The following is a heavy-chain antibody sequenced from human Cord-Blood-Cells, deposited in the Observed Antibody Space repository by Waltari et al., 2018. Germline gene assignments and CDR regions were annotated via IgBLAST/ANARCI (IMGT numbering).Heavy chain of an antibody. CDR3: ARNLALTGDAFDI. Sequence: QVQLVQSGAEVTKPGASVKVSCKSSGYTFTGSYLHWVRQAPGQGLEWMGWINPNSGGTNYAQKFQGWVTMTRDTSISTAYMELSRLRSDDTAVYYCARNLALTGDAFDIWGQGTMVTVSS. V-gene: IGHV1-2*04. D-gene: IGHD2-8*02. CDR1: GYTFTGSY. J-gene: IGHJ3*02. CDR2: INPNSGGT.